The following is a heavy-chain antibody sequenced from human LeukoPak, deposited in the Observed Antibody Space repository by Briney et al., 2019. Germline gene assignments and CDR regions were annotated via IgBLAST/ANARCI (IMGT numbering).Heavy chain of an antibody. V-gene: IGHV3-74*01. CDR1: GFTFSSYW. CDR2: TNNDGSAT. CDR3: ARGNAGFDY. Sequence: GGSLRLSCAASGFTFSSYWMHWVRQAPGKGLVWVSFTNNDGSATNYADSVKGRFTISRDNAKNTLYLQMNSLSAEDTAVYYCARGNAGFDYRGQGTVVTVSS. D-gene: IGHD2-2*01. J-gene: IGHJ4*02.